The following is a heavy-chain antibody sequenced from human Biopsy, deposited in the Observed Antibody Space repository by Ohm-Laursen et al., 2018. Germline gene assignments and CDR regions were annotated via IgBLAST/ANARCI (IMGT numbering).Heavy chain of an antibody. J-gene: IGHJ4*02. Sequence: SLRLSCTSSGFTFSVNYMEWVCLAPGQGLGRVGRSRNKDNSYTTEYAASVKGRFTISRDESETSMYLQMSGLKTEDTAVYYCARMFERPGTCSGGTCCPGDDYWGQGTLVTVSS. V-gene: IGHV3-72*01. CDR2: SRNKDNSYTT. D-gene: IGHD2-15*01. CDR1: GFTFSVNY. CDR3: ARMFERPGTCSGGTCCPGDDY.